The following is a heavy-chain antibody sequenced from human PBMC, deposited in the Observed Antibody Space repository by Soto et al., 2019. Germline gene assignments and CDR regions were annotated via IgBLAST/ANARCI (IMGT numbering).Heavy chain of an antibody. Sequence: EVQLVESGGGLVKPGGSLRLSCAASGFTFSSYSMNWVRQAPGKGLEWVSSISSSSSYIYYADSVKGRFTISRDNAKNSLYLQMNSLRAEDTAVYYCAGTTTVTIKYFQHWGQGTLVTVSS. CDR3: AGTTTVTIKYFQH. CDR1: GFTFSSYS. V-gene: IGHV3-21*01. D-gene: IGHD4-17*01. CDR2: ISSSSSYI. J-gene: IGHJ1*01.